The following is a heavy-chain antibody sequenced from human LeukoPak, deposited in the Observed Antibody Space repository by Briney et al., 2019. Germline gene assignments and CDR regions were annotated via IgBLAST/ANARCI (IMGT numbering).Heavy chain of an antibody. V-gene: IGHV4-34*01. CDR3: VRGPEWDAHDYYLLDV. J-gene: IGHJ6*02. CDR2: INHSGRT. Sequence: PSETLSLTCAVYGGSLSDYYWSWIRQPPGEGLEWVGEINHSGRTNYNPSLKSRVTISADTSKNQFSLRLRSVTAADTAVYFCVRGPEWDAHDYYLLDVWGQGTTVTVSS. CDR1: GGSLSDYY. D-gene: IGHD1-26*01.